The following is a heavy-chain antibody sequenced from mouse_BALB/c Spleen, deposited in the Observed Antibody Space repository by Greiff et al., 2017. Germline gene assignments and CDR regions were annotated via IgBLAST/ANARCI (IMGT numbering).Heavy chain of an antibody. Sequence: QVQLQQPGAELVKPGASVKMSCKASGYTFTSYNMHWVKQTPGQGLEWIGAIYPGNGDTSYNQKFKGKATLTADKSSSTAYMQLSSLTSEDSAVYYCARWGKNYGEVRYAMDYWGQGTSVTVSS. CDR3: ARWGKNYGEVRYAMDY. J-gene: IGHJ4*01. CDR2: IYPGNGDT. D-gene: IGHD1-1*01. CDR1: GYTFTSYN. V-gene: IGHV1-12*01.